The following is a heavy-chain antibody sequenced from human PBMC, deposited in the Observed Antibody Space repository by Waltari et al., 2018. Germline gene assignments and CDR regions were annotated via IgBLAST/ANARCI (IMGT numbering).Heavy chain of an antibody. CDR3: ARGEATYYYDSSGYPG. CDR2: ISSSSSYI. Sequence: VQLVESGGGVVQPGRSLRLSCASSGFTFSSYCLPWFRQPPGKGLEWVSSISSSSSYIYYADSVKGRFTISRDKDKNSLYLQMNSLRAEDTAVYYCARGEATYYYDSSGYPGWGQGTLVTVSS. J-gene: IGHJ4*02. V-gene: IGHV3-21*01. CDR1: GFTFSSYC. D-gene: IGHD3-22*01.